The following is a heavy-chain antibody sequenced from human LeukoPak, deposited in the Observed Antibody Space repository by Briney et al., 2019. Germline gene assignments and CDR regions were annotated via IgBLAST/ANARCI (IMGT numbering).Heavy chain of an antibody. D-gene: IGHD4-17*01. CDR1: GFTFSSYG. J-gene: IGHJ4*02. Sequence: GESLRLSCAASGFTFSSYGMHWVRQAPGKGLEWVAVISYDGSNKYYADSVKGRFTISRDNSKNTLYLQMNSLRAEDTAVYYCAKERSDYGDYRYFDYWGQGTLVTVSS. V-gene: IGHV3-30*18. CDR3: AKERSDYGDYRYFDY. CDR2: ISYDGSNK.